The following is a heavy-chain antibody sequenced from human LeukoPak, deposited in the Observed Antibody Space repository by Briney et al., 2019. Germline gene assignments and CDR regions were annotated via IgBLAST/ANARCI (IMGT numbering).Heavy chain of an antibody. J-gene: IGHJ4*02. D-gene: IGHD6-19*01. CDR1: GYTFTSYG. CDR2: ISAYNGNT. V-gene: IGHV1-18*01. CDR3: ARPFSSGWPFDY. Sequence: ASVKVSCKASGYTFTSYGISWVRQAPGQGLEWMGWISAYNGNTNYAQKLQGRVTMTTDTSTSTAYMELRSLRSGDTAVYYCARPFSSGWPFDYWGQGTLVTVSS.